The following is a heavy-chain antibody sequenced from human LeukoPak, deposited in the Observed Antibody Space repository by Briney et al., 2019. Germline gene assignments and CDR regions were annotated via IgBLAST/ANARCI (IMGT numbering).Heavy chain of an antibody. CDR3: AREPPRGRGSYYFDY. CDR2: INPNSGAT. Sequence: ASVKVSCMASGYTFTGYSMYCVRQAPGQGLEWMGWINPNSGATNYAQKFQGRVTVTRDTSINTAYMELSRLRSDDTAVYYCAREPPRGRGSYYFDYWGQGTLVTVSS. J-gene: IGHJ4*02. V-gene: IGHV1-2*02. CDR1: GYTFTGYS. D-gene: IGHD3-10*01.